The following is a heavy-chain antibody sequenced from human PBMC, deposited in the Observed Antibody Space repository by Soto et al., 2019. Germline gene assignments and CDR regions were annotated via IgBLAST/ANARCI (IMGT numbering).Heavy chain of an antibody. J-gene: IGHJ5*02. V-gene: IGHV3-7*01. CDR1: GFTFSSYW. CDR2: IKQDGSEK. CDR3: ARVWRITGTYNWFDP. Sequence: GGSLRLSCAASGFTFSSYWMSWVRQAPGKGLEWVANIKQDGSEKYYVDSVKGRFTISRDNAKNSLYLQMNSLRAEDTAVYYCARVWRITGTYNWFDPWGQGTLVTVPS. D-gene: IGHD1-20*01.